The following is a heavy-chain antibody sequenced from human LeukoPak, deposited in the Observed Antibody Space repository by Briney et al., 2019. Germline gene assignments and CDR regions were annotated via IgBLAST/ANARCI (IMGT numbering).Heavy chain of an antibody. V-gene: IGHV3-66*01. D-gene: IGHD4-11*01. CDR1: GFTVSSNY. Sequence: GGSLRLSCAASGFTVSSNYMSWVRQAPGKGLEWVSVIYSGGSTYYADSVKGRFTISRDNSKNTLYLQMNSLRAEDTAVYYCAMAYSYYGMDVWGQGTRSPSP. J-gene: IGHJ6*02. CDR2: IYSGGST. CDR3: AMAYSYYGMDV.